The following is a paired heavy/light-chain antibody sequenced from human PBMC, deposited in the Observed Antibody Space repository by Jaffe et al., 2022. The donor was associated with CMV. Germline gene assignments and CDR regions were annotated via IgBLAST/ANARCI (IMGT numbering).Light chain of an antibody. Sequence: DVVMTQSPLSLPVTLGQPASISCKSSQSLVHSNGNTYLNWFQQRPGQSPRRLIYQASKRGSGVPDRFSGSGSGTDFTLKISRVEAEDVGVYYCMQTTHSPPYTFGQGTKLEI. CDR2: QAS. CDR1: QSLVHSNGNTY. V-gene: IGKV2-30*02. J-gene: IGKJ2*01. CDR3: MQTTHSPPYT.
Heavy chain of an antibody. D-gene: IGHD3-10*01. V-gene: IGHV6-1*01. J-gene: IGHJ6*03. CDR1: GDSVSSNTAA. CDR2: TYYRSKWYN. CDR3: ARDRGHDMDV. Sequence: QVQLKESGPGLVEPSQILSLTCAISGDSVSSNTAAWSWIRQSPSRGLEWLGRTYYRSKWYNEYAVSVKSRITVNPDTSKNQFSLQLKSVIPEDTAVYYCARDRGHDMDVWGNGTTVTVS.